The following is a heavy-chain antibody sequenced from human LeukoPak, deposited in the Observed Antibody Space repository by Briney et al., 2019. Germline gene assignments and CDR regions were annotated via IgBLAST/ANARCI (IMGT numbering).Heavy chain of an antibody. Sequence: PGGSLRLSCAASGFTFSSYGMPWVRQAPGKGLEWVAVISYDGSNKYYADSVEGRFTISRDNSKNTLYLQMNSLRAEDTAVYYCAKGPSAYYYDSSYWGQGTLVTVSS. CDR1: GFTFSSYG. CDR3: AKGPSAYYYDSSY. V-gene: IGHV3-30*18. J-gene: IGHJ4*02. CDR2: ISYDGSNK. D-gene: IGHD3-22*01.